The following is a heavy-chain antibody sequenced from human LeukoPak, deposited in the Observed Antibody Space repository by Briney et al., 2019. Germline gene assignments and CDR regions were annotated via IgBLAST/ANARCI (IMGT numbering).Heavy chain of an antibody. Sequence: GGSLRLSCATSGFTLNNAWMSWVRQAPGRGLEWIGCVKSKADGGTTDYTAPVKGRFTISRDDSRDTLFLQMDSLKTEDTAVYYCVTDAPTKIDYWGRGTLVTVSS. V-gene: IGHV3-15*01. D-gene: IGHD5-12*01. J-gene: IGHJ4*02. CDR2: VKSKADGGTT. CDR1: GFTLNNAW. CDR3: VTDAPTKIDY.